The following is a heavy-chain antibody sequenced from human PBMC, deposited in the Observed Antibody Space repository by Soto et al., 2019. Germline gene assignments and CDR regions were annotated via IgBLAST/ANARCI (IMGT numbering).Heavy chain of an antibody. Sequence: GESLKISCTVYGYSFTSSWIGWVRQIPGKGLEWMGLIYPGDSDTRYSPSFQGQVTISADKSIFTASLQWSRLKASDTAIYDCARHRGPDYYETSGHLDYWGRGTLVTVSS. D-gene: IGHD3-22*01. CDR2: IYPGDSDT. CDR3: ARHRGPDYYETSGHLDY. V-gene: IGHV5-51*01. J-gene: IGHJ4*02. CDR1: GYSFTSSW.